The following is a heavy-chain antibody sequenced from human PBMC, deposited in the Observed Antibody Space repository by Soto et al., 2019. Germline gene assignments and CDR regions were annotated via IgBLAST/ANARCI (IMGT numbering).Heavy chain of an antibody. Sequence: GGSLRLSCAASGFSFSSYWMHWVRQAPGKGLVWVSRISGDGITTSYADSVKGRFTISRDNAKSTLYLQMNSLGAEDTAVYYCARDWGVLRFLEWIPKDMDVWGQGTTVTVSS. CDR1: GFSFSSYW. CDR3: ARDWGVLRFLEWIPKDMDV. J-gene: IGHJ6*02. D-gene: IGHD3-3*01. V-gene: IGHV3-74*01. CDR2: ISGDGITT.